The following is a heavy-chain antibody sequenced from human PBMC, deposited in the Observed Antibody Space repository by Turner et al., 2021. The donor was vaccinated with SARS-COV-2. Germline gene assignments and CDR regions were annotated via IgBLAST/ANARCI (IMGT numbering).Heavy chain of an antibody. CDR1: GGTFSTSA. V-gene: IGHV1-69*10. J-gene: IGHJ4*02. D-gene: IGHD6-25*01. CDR2: IIIFLGIA. CDR3: ATLGGVAAQNFDY. Sequence: QVQLVQSGAEVRKPGSSGRVSCKPSGGTFSTSAIGWVRQAPGQGREWMGGIIIFLGIANYAQNFKGRVTITADKSTSTAYMELSSLSSEDTALYYCATLGGVAAQNFDYWGQGTLVTVSS.